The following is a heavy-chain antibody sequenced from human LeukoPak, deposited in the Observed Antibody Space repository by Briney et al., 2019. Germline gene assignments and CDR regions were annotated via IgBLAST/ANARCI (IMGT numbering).Heavy chain of an antibody. J-gene: IGHJ6*02. Sequence: ASVKVSFKASGYTFTIYYMHWVRQAPGPGLEWMGIINPSCSSTTYAQKFQGRLTMTRDTSTSTVYMELSSLRSEDTAVYYCEREKRPANRSYYYYGMDVWGQGTTVTVSS. CDR2: INPSCSST. V-gene: IGHV1-46*01. CDR1: GYTFTIYY. D-gene: IGHD2-2*01. CDR3: EREKRPANRSYYYYGMDV.